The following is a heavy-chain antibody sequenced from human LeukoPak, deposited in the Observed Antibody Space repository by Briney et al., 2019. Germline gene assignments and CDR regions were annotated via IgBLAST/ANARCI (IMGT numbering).Heavy chain of an antibody. CDR3: ARVRYSYGHGY. Sequence: SETLSLTCAVYGGSFSGYYWSWIRQPPGKGLEWIGEINHSGSTNYNPSLKSRVTISVDTSKNQFSLKLSSVTAADTAVYYCARVRYSYGHGYWGQGTLVTVSS. D-gene: IGHD5-18*01. V-gene: IGHV4-34*01. J-gene: IGHJ4*02. CDR1: GGSFSGYY. CDR2: INHSGST.